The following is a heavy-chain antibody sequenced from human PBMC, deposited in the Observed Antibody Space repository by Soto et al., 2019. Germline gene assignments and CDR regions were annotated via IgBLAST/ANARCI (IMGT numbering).Heavy chain of an antibody. V-gene: IGHV4-31*03. CDR2: IFYSGST. CDR1: GGSISSGGFY. CDR3: ARGVRYYDILTGYLPPHWFDP. Sequence: SETLSLTCTVSGGSISSGGFYWSWIRQHPGKGLEWIGHIFYSGSTNYNPSLKSRATISVDTSKNQFSLKLSSVTAADTAVYYCARGVRYYDILTGYLPPHWFDPWGQGTLVTSPQ. D-gene: IGHD3-9*01. J-gene: IGHJ5*02.